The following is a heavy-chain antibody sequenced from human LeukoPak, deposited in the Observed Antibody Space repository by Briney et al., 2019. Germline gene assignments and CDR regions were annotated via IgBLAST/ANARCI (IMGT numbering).Heavy chain of an antibody. CDR1: GFTFSSYA. D-gene: IGHD3-22*01. V-gene: IGHV3-23*01. J-gene: IGHJ4*02. Sequence: GGSLRLSCAASGFTFSSYAMSWVRQAPGKGLEWVSSFDASGGSTNYADSVKGRFTISRDNPKNTLYLQMNSLRAEDTAVYFCAKRGVVIRVILVGFHKEAYYFDSWGQGALVTVSS. CDR2: FDASGGST. CDR3: AKRGVVIRVILVGFHKEAYYFDS.